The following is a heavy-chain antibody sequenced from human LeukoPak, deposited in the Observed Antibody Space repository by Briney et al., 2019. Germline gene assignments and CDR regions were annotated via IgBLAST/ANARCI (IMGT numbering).Heavy chain of an antibody. V-gene: IGHV3-48*04. Sequence: GGSLRLSCAASGFTFITYSMHWVRQAPGKGLEWVSYIDPTSRTIYYADSVRGRFIMSRDNAKNSLYLQMNSLRAEDTAVYYCARDEYGVSYNPSRPLCDYWGQGTRVTVSS. D-gene: IGHD4/OR15-4a*01. CDR1: GFTFITYS. J-gene: IGHJ4*02. CDR3: ARDEYGVSYNPSRPLCDY. CDR2: IDPTSRTI.